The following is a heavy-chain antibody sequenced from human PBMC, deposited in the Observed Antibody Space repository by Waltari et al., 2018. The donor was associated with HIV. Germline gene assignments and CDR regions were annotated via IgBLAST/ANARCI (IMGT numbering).Heavy chain of an antibody. CDR3: ARETYYYDSSAYSLDY. D-gene: IGHD3-22*01. J-gene: IGHJ4*02. V-gene: IGHV4-61*02. CDR1: GGSLSSGSSY. Sequence: QVQLQESGSGLVQPSQTLSLTRTVSGGSLSSGSSYWSWIRKPPGKGLEWIGRIYTSGSTNYNPTLKSRVTISVDTSKNQFSLKLSSVTAADTAVYYCARETYYYDSSAYSLDYWGQGTLVTVSS. CDR2: IYTSGST.